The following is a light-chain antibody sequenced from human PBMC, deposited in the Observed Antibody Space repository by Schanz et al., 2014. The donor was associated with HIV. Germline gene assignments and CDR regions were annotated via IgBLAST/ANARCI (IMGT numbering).Light chain of an antibody. V-gene: IGLV4-60*03. CDR1: SGHSSYI. J-gene: IGLJ3*02. Sequence: QLVLTQSSSASASLGSSVKLTCTLSSGHSSYIIAWHQQQPGKAPRYLMRLEGSGSYNRGSGVPDRFSGSSSGADRYLTISNLQSEDEADYYCQTWGTGIEVFGGGTKLTVL. CDR3: QTWGTGIEV. CDR2: LEGSGSY.